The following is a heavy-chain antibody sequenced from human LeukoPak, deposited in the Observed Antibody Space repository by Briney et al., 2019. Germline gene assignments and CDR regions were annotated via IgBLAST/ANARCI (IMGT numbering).Heavy chain of an antibody. CDR2: IFHSGST. CDR1: GGSFSGYY. V-gene: IGHV4-59*08. Sequence: SETLSLTCAVYGGSFSGYYWSWIRQPPGKGLEWIGYIFHSGSTNYNPSLKSRVTISVDTSKNQFSLKLNSVTAADTAVYYCARAGYGDSDFDYWGQGTLVTVSS. CDR3: ARAGYGDSDFDY. D-gene: IGHD4-17*01. J-gene: IGHJ4*02.